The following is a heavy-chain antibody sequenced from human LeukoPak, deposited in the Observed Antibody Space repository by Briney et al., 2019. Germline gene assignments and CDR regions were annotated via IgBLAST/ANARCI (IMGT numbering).Heavy chain of an antibody. J-gene: IGHJ4*01. Sequence: GGSLRLSCAASGFTFSGSAMHWVRQASGKGLEWVGRIRSKANNYATAYAASVKGRFTVSRDDSKNTAYLQMNSLKTEDTAVYYCTRFYDFGLDYWGQEPWSPSPQ. V-gene: IGHV3-73*01. CDR2: IRSKANNYAT. D-gene: IGHD3-3*01. CDR1: GFTFSGSA. CDR3: TRFYDFGLDY.